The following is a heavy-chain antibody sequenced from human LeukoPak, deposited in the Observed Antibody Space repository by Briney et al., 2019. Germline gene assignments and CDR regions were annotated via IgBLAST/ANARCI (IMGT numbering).Heavy chain of an antibody. D-gene: IGHD3-22*01. CDR3: VKGGFTYYDD. CDR2: INTGDIT. Sequence: PGGSLRLSCAASGFTFSIYWMSWVRQAPEKGLEWVSTINTGDITFYANSVKGRFTISRDNSKNALFLQMNSLRAEDTAIYYCVKGGFTYYDDWGQGTLVTVSS. V-gene: IGHV3-23*01. CDR1: GFTFSIYW. J-gene: IGHJ4*02.